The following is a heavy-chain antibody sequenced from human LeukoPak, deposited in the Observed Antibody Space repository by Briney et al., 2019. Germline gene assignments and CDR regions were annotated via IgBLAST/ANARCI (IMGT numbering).Heavy chain of an antibody. CDR1: GFTFSDYY. CDR3: ARGAQQQWVYFDS. J-gene: IGHJ4*02. Sequence: GGSLRLSCAASGFTFSDYYMSWIRQAPGKGLEWISYISSSNTYINYADSVKGRFAISRDNAKNSLYLQMNSLRAEDTAVYYCARGAQQQWVYFDSWGQGTLVTVSS. V-gene: IGHV3-11*06. D-gene: IGHD6-13*01. CDR2: ISSSNTYI.